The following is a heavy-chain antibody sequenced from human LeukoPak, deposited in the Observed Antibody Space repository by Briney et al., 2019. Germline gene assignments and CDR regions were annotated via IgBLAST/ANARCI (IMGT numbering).Heavy chain of an antibody. CDR1: GGPFSGYY. V-gene: IGHV4-34*01. CDR2: SNHSGST. J-gene: IGHJ4*02. CDR3: ARLRIAAAGTSDY. Sequence: SETLSLTCAVYGGPFSGYYWSWIRQPPGKGLEWIGESNHSGSTNYNPSLKSRVTISVDTSKNQFSLKLSSVTAADTAVYYCARLRIAAAGTSDYWGQGTLVTVSS. D-gene: IGHD6-13*01.